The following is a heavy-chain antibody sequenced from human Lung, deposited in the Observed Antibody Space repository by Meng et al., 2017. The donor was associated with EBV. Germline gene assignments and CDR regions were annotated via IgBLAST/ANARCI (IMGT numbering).Heavy chain of an antibody. D-gene: IGHD3-22*01. J-gene: IGHJ4*02. CDR3: ARGLWYYDRGGYFDN. CDR1: GGPISSGGHY. Sequence: QESGPSCVKASGTLPLLCTVSGGPISSGGHYWSWIRQHPEKGLEWIGYIYYSGSTYYKPSLKSRLTISVDTSKNQLSLRLSSVTAADTAVYYCARGLWYYDRGGYFDNWGRGTLVTVSS. CDR2: IYYSGST. V-gene: IGHV4-31*03.